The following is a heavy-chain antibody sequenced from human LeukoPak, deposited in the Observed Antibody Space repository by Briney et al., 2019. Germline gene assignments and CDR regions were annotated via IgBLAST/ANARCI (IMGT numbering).Heavy chain of an antibody. CDR1: GGSITSYY. CDR2: VHYSRGT. CDR3: ATTSGTSPIDS. J-gene: IGHJ4*02. Sequence: SETLSLTCSVSGGSITSYYWTGFRQPPGKGLEWIGYVHYSRGTYYTPSLQSRVTMSVDTSKNQFSLNLWSVTAADTAVYYCATTSGTSPIDSWGQGTLVTVSS. V-gene: IGHV4-59*01.